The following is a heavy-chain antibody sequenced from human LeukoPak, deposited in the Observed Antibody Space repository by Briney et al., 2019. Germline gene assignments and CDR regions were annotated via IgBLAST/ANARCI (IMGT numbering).Heavy chain of an antibody. CDR1: GHSVSTTHY. V-gene: IGHV4-38-2*01. J-gene: IGHJ4*02. D-gene: IGHD4-23*01. CDR2: VYHSGSS. CDR3: ARVSDDGNGSNSGANYFDI. Sequence: PSETLSLTCAVSGHSVSTTHYWGWIRQSPGKGLEWIGFVYHSGSSYFKPSLKGRVIMSVDTSQNQFSLTLTSVTVADTAVYYCARVSDDGNGSNSGANYFDIWGQGTLVTVST.